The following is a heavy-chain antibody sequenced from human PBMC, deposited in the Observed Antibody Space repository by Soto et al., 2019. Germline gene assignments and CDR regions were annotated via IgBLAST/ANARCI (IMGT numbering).Heavy chain of an antibody. V-gene: IGHV3-23*01. CDR1: GFTFNNYA. Sequence: EVQLLESGGGLEQPGGSLRLSCAASGFTFNNYAMTWVRQAPGKGLEWVSAISGGGDTTSYADSVNGRFTVSRDGSKNTLYLQMSSLRAEDTALYYCAKGRGGSGSLTPRVDFWGQGTLVTVSS. CDR3: AKGRGGSGSLTPRVDF. J-gene: IGHJ4*02. CDR2: ISGGGDTT. D-gene: IGHD3-10*01.